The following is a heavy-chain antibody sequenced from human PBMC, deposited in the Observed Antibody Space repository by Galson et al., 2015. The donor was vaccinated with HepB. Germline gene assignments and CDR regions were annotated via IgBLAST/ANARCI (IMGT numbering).Heavy chain of an antibody. CDR3: AKVNLDSNYGGVSVWYYYGMDV. J-gene: IGHJ6*02. CDR2: ISGSGGST. CDR1: GFTFSSYA. Sequence: CAASGFTFSSYAMSWVRQAPGKGLEWVSAISGSGGSTYYADSVKGRFTISRDNSKNTLYLQMNSLRAEDTAVYYCAKVNLDSNYGGVSVWYYYGMDVWGQGTTVTVSS. V-gene: IGHV3-23*01. D-gene: IGHD4-11*01.